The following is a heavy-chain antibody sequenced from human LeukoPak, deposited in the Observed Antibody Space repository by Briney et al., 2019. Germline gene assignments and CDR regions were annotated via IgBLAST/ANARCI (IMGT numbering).Heavy chain of an antibody. V-gene: IGHV1-46*03. CDR3: ALLLWFGSEAFDI. Sequence: ASVKVSCKASGYTFTGYYMHWVRQAPGQGLEWMGIINPSGGSTSYAQKFQGRVTMTRDTSTSTVYMELSSLRSEDTAVYYCALLLWFGSEAFDIWGQGTMVTVSS. D-gene: IGHD3-10*01. CDR2: INPSGGST. J-gene: IGHJ3*02. CDR1: GYTFTGYY.